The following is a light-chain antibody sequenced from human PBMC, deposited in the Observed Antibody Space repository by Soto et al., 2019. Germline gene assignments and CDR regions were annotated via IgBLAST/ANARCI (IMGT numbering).Light chain of an antibody. CDR2: GAS. CDR1: QSVDIN. V-gene: IGKV3D-11*02. Sequence: EIVLTQSPGTLSVSPGERVTLSCRASQSVDINLAWYQQKPGQAPRLLIYGASTRATDMPGRFSGRGAGAEFTLTISSLEPEDFAVYYCQLRSNWAFGQGTMVDI. J-gene: IGKJ1*01. CDR3: QLRSNWA.